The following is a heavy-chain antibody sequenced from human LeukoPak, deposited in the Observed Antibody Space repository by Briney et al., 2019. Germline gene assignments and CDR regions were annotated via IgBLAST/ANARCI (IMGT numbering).Heavy chain of an antibody. J-gene: IGHJ4*02. CDR3: AREAQKYCSGGSCYGPGDY. Sequence: SETLSLTCAVYGGSFSGYYWSWIRQPPGKGLEWIGEINHSGSTNYNPSLKSRVTISVDTSKNQFSLKLSSVTAADTAVYYCAREAQKYCSGGSCYGPGDYWGQGTPVTVSS. V-gene: IGHV4-34*01. D-gene: IGHD2-15*01. CDR2: INHSGST. CDR1: GGSFSGYY.